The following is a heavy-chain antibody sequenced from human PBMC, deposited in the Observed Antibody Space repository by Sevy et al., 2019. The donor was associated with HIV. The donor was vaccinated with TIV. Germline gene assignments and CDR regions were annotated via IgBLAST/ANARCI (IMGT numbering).Heavy chain of an antibody. CDR3: ARCDFWSGYDLLGAFDI. Sequence: GESLKISCKGSGYSFTSYWIGWVRQMPGKGLDWMGIIYPGDSDTRYSPSFQGQVTISADKSISTAYLQWSSLKASDTAMYYCARCDFWSGYDLLGAFDIWGQWTMVTVSS. J-gene: IGHJ3*02. CDR2: IYPGDSDT. CDR1: GYSFTSYW. V-gene: IGHV5-51*01. D-gene: IGHD3-3*01.